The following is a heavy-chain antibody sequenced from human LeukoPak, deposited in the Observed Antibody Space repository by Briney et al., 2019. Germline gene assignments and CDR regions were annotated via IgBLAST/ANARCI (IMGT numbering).Heavy chain of an antibody. CDR2: INPNSGGT. CDR1: GYTFTGYY. Sequence: ASVKVSCKASGYTFTGYYMHWVRQAPGQGLEWMGWINPNSGGTNYAQKFQGRVTMTRDTSISTAYMELSRLRSDDTAVYYCARGRIAARPAGRYYFDYWGQGTLVTVSS. J-gene: IGHJ4*02. D-gene: IGHD6-6*01. CDR3: ARGRIAARPAGRYYFDY. V-gene: IGHV1-2*02.